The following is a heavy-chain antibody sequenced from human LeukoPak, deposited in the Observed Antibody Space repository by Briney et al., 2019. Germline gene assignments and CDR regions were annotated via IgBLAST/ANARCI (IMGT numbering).Heavy chain of an antibody. CDR1: GYTFTSYG. Sequence: ASVKVSCKASGYTFTSYGISWVRQAPGQGLEWMGWISSYNADTNYAQKFQGRVTMTTDTSTSTAYMELRSLRSADTAVYFCARGDTDYGTYYFDYWGQGTLVTVSS. J-gene: IGHJ4*02. CDR3: ARGDTDYGTYYFDY. D-gene: IGHD4-17*01. V-gene: IGHV1-18*04. CDR2: ISSYNADT.